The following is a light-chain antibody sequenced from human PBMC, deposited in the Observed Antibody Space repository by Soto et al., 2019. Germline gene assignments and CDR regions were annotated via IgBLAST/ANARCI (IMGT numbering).Light chain of an antibody. CDR1: KLGAQY. V-gene: IGLV3-1*01. CDR3: QAWDSRTFYV. Sequence: SYELAQPPSVSVSPGQTARITCSGDKLGAQYTSWYQQKPGQSPVLVIYQDAKRPSGIPERFSGSNSGNTATLTISGTQAVDEADYYCQAWDSRTFYVFGTGTQLTVL. J-gene: IGLJ1*01. CDR2: QDA.